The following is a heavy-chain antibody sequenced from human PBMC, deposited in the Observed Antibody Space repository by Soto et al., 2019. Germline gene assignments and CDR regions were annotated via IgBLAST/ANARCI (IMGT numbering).Heavy chain of an antibody. CDR2: ISYDGSNK. V-gene: IGHV3-30*18. Sequence: QVQLVESGGGVVQPGRSLRLSCEASGFTFSNYGMHWVRQAPGKGLEWVAVISYDGSNKYYADSVTGRFNVSRDNSKNTLYLQMNSLRAEDTAVYYCAKDFSGFSDYWGQGTLVTVSS. D-gene: IGHD3-22*01. CDR3: AKDFSGFSDY. CDR1: GFTFSNYG. J-gene: IGHJ4*02.